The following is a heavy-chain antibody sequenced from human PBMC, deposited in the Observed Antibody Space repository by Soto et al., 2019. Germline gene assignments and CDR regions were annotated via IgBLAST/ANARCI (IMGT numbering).Heavy chain of an antibody. J-gene: IGHJ6*02. D-gene: IGHD1-26*01. V-gene: IGHV4-34*01. CDR1: GGSFSGYY. CDR3: ARGGWELLHYYYYGMDV. Sequence: NPSGTLSRTCAVYGGSFSGYYWSWIRQPPGKGLEWIGEINHSGSTNYNPSLKSRVTISVDTSKNQFSLKLSSVTAADTAVYYCARGGWELLHYYYYGMDVWGQGTTVTVSS. CDR2: INHSGST.